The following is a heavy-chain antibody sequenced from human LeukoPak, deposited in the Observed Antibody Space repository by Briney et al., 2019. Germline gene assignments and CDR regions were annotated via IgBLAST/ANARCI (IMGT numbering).Heavy chain of an antibody. Sequence: SETLSLTCAVYGGSFSGYYWSWIRQPPGKGLEWIGEINHSGSTNYNPSLKSRVTISVDTSKNQFSLKLSSVTAADTAVYYCAREGNDYSDYDGLDYWGQGTLVTVSS. CDR3: AREGNDYSDYDGLDY. J-gene: IGHJ4*02. D-gene: IGHD4-11*01. CDR1: GGSFSGYY. CDR2: INHSGST. V-gene: IGHV4-34*01.